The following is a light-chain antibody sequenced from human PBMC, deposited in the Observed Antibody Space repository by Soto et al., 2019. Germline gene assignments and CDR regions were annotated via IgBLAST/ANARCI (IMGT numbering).Light chain of an antibody. CDR2: AAS. V-gene: IGKV1-9*01. Sequence: IQLTQSPSSLSESVGDRVTITCRASKGISSYLAWYQQKPGKAPKLLIYAASTMQSGVTSRFSGSGSGTDFTLTISSLQPEDFATYHCQEINSYPLFGGGTKVEIK. J-gene: IGKJ4*01. CDR1: KGISSY. CDR3: QEINSYPL.